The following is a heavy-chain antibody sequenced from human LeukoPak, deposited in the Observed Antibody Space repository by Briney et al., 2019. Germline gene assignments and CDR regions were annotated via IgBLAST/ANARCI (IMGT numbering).Heavy chain of an antibody. CDR1: GFTFSSYS. CDR2: ISSSSSTI. Sequence: GGSLRLSCAASGFTFSSYSMNWVRQAPGKGLEWVSYISSSSSTIYYADSVKGRFTISRDNAKNSLYLQMNSLRAEDTAVYYCARDLWPYSSGWKGFDYWGQGTLVTVSS. V-gene: IGHV3-48*04. CDR3: ARDLWPYSSGWKGFDY. D-gene: IGHD6-19*01. J-gene: IGHJ4*02.